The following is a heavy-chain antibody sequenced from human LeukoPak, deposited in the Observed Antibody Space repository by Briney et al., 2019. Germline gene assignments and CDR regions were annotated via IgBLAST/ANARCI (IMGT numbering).Heavy chain of an antibody. CDR2: INWNVGRT. Sequence: GGSLRLSCAAPGFTFDDSGMSWVCQTLGKGLEWVSGINWNVGRTGYADSVKGGFTISRDNAKNSLYLQMNSLRAEDTSLYYCARGVPCSSTSCYQAFVYWGQGTLVTVSS. J-gene: IGHJ4*02. CDR1: GFTFDDSG. D-gene: IGHD2-2*01. V-gene: IGHV3-20*04. CDR3: ARGVPCSSTSCYQAFVY.